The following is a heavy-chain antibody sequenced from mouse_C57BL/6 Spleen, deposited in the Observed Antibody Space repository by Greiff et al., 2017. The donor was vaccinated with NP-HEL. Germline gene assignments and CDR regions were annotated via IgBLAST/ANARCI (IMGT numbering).Heavy chain of an antibody. V-gene: IGHV14-2*01. CDR2: IDPEDGET. CDR3: ARRVRNAAMDY. J-gene: IGHJ4*01. Sequence: VQLQQSGAELVKPGASVKLSCTASGFTITDYYMHWVKQRPEQGLEWIGRIDPEDGETNYAAKFQGKATITADTSSNTAYLQLSSLTSEDTAVYYCARRVRNAAMDYWGQVTPVTVSS. D-gene: IGHD2-1*01. CDR1: GFTITDYY.